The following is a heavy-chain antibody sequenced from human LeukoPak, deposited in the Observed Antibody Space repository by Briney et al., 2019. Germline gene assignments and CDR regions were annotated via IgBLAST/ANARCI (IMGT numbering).Heavy chain of an antibody. CDR2: INHSGNT. J-gene: IGHJ1*01. CDR1: GFTFSSYW. D-gene: IGHD3-22*01. V-gene: IGHV4-34*01. CDR3: ARIVGRGYYDSSGYYQGEYFQH. Sequence: PGGSLRLSCAASGFTFSSYWMSWVRQAPGKGLEWIGEINHSGNTKYNPSLKSRVTISVDTSKNHFSLKLSSVTAADTAVYYCARIVGRGYYDSSGYYQGEYFQHWGQGTLVTVSS.